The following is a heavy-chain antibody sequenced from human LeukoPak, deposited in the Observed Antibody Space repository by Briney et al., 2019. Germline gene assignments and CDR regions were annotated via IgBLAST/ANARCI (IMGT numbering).Heavy chain of an antibody. Sequence: PGGSLRLSCAASGFTFSSYAIHWVRQAPGKGLEWVAVISYDGSNKYYADSVKGRFTISRDNSKNTLYLQMNSLRAEDTAVYYCARETGSAVGSTDFDHWGQGTLVTVSS. CDR3: ARETGSAVGSTDFDH. V-gene: IGHV3-30-3*01. D-gene: IGHD4-17*01. J-gene: IGHJ4*02. CDR2: ISYDGSNK. CDR1: GFTFSSYA.